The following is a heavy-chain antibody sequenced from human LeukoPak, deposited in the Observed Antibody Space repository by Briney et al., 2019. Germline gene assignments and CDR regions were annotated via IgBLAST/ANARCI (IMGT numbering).Heavy chain of an antibody. CDR1: GGSISSGSDY. CDR3: ARQHLASESEYFQH. D-gene: IGHD6-13*01. Sequence: KSSETLSLTCTVSGGSISSGSDYWSWIRQPAGKGLEWIGRIYTSGSTNYNPSLKSRVTISVDTSKNQFSLKLSSVTAADTAVYYCARQHLASESEYFQHWGQGTLVTVSS. J-gene: IGHJ1*01. V-gene: IGHV4-61*02. CDR2: IYTSGST.